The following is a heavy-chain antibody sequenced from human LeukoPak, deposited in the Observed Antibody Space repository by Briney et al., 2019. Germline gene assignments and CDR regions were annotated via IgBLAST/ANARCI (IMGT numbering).Heavy chain of an antibody. Sequence: GGSLRLSCAASGFTFDDYAMHWVRQAPGKGLEWVSGISWNSGSIGYADSVKGRFTISRDNAKNSLYLQMNSLRAEDTALYYCAKDTSYSGSYSDYWGQGTLVTVSS. V-gene: IGHV3-9*01. D-gene: IGHD1-26*01. CDR1: GFTFDDYA. J-gene: IGHJ4*02. CDR3: AKDTSYSGSYSDY. CDR2: ISWNSGSI.